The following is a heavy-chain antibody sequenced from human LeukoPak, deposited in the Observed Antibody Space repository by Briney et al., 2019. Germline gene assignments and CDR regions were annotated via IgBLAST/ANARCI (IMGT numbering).Heavy chain of an antibody. CDR1: GFNFRAYG. V-gene: IGHV3-64*02. CDR3: ARGRGGPPFDF. Sequence: GGSLRLSCVAFGFNFRAYGMHWVRQAPGQGLEYISAISADGGTTFHAESVKGRFTISRDNSKNTLYPQMGSLRIDDSALYYCARGRGGPPFDFWGHGTLITVSS. J-gene: IGHJ4*01. CDR2: ISADGGTT. D-gene: IGHD3-10*01.